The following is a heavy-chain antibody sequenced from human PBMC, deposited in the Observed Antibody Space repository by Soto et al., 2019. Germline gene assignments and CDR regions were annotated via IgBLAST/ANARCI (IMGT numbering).Heavy chain of an antibody. V-gene: IGHV4-61*01. D-gene: IGHD6-19*01. CDR1: GGSVSSGTYY. CDR2: IYYSGST. CDR3: ASYSSGWYDVSY. Sequence: QVQLQESGPGLVKPSETLSLTYTVSGGSVSSGTYYWSWIRQPPGKGLEWIGYIYYSGSTNYNPSLKSRVTISVDTSKNQFSLKLSSVTAADTAVYYCASYSSGWYDVSYWGQGTLVTVSS. J-gene: IGHJ4*02.